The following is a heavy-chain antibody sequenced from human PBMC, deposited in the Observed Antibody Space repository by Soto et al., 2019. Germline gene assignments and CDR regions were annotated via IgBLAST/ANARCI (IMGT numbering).Heavy chain of an antibody. CDR3: ARDILSVGPRANDAFDV. J-gene: IGHJ3*01. D-gene: IGHD2-8*02. CDR1: GFSFSDNL. V-gene: IGHV1-3*01. Sequence: QVQLVQAGAEVRKPGASVNISCRASGFSFSDNLINWVRQAPGQSLEWMGWINPDNGNTRYSQTFKGRVTISRHSSASIAYVEVSDLTSEVTAVYYCARDILSVGPRANDAFDVWGQGTMVTVSS. CDR2: INPDNGNT.